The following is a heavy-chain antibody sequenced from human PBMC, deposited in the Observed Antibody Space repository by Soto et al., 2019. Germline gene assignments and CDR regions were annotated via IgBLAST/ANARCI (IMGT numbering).Heavy chain of an antibody. V-gene: IGHV1-69*13. Sequence: RASVKVSCKASGGTFSSYAISWVRQAPGQGLEWMGGIIPIFGTANYAQKFQGRVTITADESTSTAYMELSSLRSEDTAVYYCARRYYGSGSYYNDYWGQGTLVTVSS. CDR3: ARRYYGSGSYYNDY. J-gene: IGHJ4*02. D-gene: IGHD3-10*01. CDR2: IIPIFGTA. CDR1: GGTFSSYA.